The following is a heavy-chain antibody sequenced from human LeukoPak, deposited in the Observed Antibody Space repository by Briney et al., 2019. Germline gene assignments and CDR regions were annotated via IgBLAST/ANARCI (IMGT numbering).Heavy chain of an antibody. CDR3: ARGALYYYDSSGYYPMLGA. D-gene: IGHD3-22*01. CDR2: IYSGGST. V-gene: IGHV3-66*01. CDR1: GFTVSSNY. J-gene: IGHJ5*02. Sequence: TGGSLRLSCAASGFTVSSNYMSWVRQAPGKGLEWVSVIYSGGSTYYADSVKGRFTISRDNSKNTLYLQMNSLRAEDTAVYYCARGALYYYDSSGYYPMLGAWGQGTLVTVSS.